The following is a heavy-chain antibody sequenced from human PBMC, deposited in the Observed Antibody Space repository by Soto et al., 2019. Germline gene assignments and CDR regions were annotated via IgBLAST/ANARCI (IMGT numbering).Heavy chain of an antibody. D-gene: IGHD3-10*01. J-gene: IGHJ5*02. CDR1: GFTFSSHV. CDR2: ASARNTNT. V-gene: IGHV3-23*01. CDR3: GKDVPPPRPRGLSMNWSGGFGP. Sequence: EVQLLESGGGLVQPGGSLRLSCAASGFTFSSHVMSWVRQAPGRGLEWVAAASARNTNTYYADSVKGRFTISRDNSKSPGDMKAARLRVGDKAGNYWGKDVPPPRPRGLSMNWSGGFGPWGQGTLV.